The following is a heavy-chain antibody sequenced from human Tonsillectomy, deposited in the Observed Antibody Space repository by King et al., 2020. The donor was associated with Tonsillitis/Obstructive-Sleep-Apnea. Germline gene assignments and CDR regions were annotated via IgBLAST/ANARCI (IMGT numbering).Heavy chain of an antibody. CDR3: ARGLLDY. CDR1: GGFFSGHY. J-gene: IGHJ4*02. Sequence: GQLQQWGAGLLKPSETLSLTCAVYGGFFSGHYWSWIRQPPGKGRDWIGEINHSGSTNYNPSLKGRVTISVDTSKNQFSLKLSSVTAADTAVYYCARGLLDYWGQGTLVTVSS. V-gene: IGHV4-34*01. CDR2: INHSGST.